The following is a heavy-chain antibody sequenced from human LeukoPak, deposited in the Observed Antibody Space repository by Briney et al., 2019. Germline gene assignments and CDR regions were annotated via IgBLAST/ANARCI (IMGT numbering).Heavy chain of an antibody. CDR1: GYRFTNYW. V-gene: IGHV5-51*01. CDR2: IYPGDSDT. D-gene: IGHD2/OR15-2a*01. J-gene: IGHJ5*02. Sequence: GESLKISCKGSGYRFTNYWIGWVRQMPGKGLEWMGIIYPGDSDTRYSPSFQGQVTISADKSISTAYLQWSSLKASDTAIYYCARNLFTTGGHWFDPWGQGTLVTVSS. CDR3: ARNLFTTGGHWFDP.